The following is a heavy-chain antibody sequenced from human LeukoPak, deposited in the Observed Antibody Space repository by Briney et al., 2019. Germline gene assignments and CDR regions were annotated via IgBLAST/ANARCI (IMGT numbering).Heavy chain of an antibody. D-gene: IGHD3-22*01. CDR1: GESFSGYY. Sequence: SETLSLTCAVYGESFSGYYWSWIRQPPGKGLEWIGEINHSGCTNYNPSLKSRVTISVDTSKNQFSLKLSSVTAADTAVYYCACLTTADAFDIWGQGTMVTVSS. J-gene: IGHJ3*02. CDR3: ACLTTADAFDI. V-gene: IGHV4-34*01. CDR2: INHSGCT.